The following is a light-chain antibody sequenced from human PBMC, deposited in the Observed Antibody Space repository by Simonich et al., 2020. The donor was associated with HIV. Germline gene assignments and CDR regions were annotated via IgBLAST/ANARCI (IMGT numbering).Light chain of an antibody. J-gene: IGKJ1*01. CDR2: KAS. CDR3: QQYNNYRT. Sequence: DIQMTQSPSTLSASLGDRVTITCRASQSVSTWLAWYQQKPGKAPKLLIYKASSLESGVPLRFSGSGFGTEFTLTISSLQPDDFATYYCQQYNNYRTFGQGTKVEIK. V-gene: IGKV1-5*03. CDR1: QSVSTW.